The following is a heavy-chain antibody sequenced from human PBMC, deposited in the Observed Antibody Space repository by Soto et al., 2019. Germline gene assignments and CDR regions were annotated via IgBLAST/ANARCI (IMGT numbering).Heavy chain of an antibody. Sequence: QVQLVESGGGVVQPGRSLRLSCAASGFTFSSFGMHWVHQAPGKGLEWVAIISYDGNNKYYADSVQGRFTISRDNSKNTLYLQMNSLRAEDTAVYYCARQFDSSGWYYYYYGMDVWGQGTTVTVSS. CDR1: GFTFSSFG. CDR3: ARQFDSSGWYYYYYGMDV. D-gene: IGHD6-19*01. CDR2: ISYDGNNK. V-gene: IGHV3-30*03. J-gene: IGHJ6*02.